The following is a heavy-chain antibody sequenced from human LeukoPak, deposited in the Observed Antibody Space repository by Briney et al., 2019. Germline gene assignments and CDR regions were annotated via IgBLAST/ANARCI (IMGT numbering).Heavy chain of an antibody. Sequence: GGSLRLSCAASGFTFSSYVMNWVRQAPGKGLEWVSIISGSGGSTYYADSVKGRFTISRDNSKDTLHLQMNSLRAEDTAVYYCAKGLLELSPFDYWGQGILVTVPS. CDR1: GFTFSSYV. V-gene: IGHV3-23*01. CDR3: AKGLLELSPFDY. J-gene: IGHJ4*02. D-gene: IGHD1-7*01. CDR2: ISGSGGST.